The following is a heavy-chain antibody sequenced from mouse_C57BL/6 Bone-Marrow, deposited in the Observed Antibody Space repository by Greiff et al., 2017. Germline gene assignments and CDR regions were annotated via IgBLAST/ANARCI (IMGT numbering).Heavy chain of an antibody. V-gene: IGHV1-81*01. J-gene: IGHJ1*03. CDR3: ARYRDCYFYWYFDV. Sequence: QVQLQQSGAELARPGASVKLSCKASGYTFTSYGISWVKQRTGQGLEWIGEIYPRSGNTYYNEKFKGKATLTADKSSSTAYMELRSLTSEDSAVYFCARYRDCYFYWYFDVWGTGTTVTVSS. CDR2: IYPRSGNT. CDR1: GYTFTSYG. D-gene: IGHD2-3*01.